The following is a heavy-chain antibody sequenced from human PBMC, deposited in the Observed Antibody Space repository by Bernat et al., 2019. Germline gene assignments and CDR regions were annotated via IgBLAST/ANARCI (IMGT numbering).Heavy chain of an antibody. Sequence: VQLVESGGGLVQPGRSLRLSCAASGFTFSSYAMHWVRQAPGKGLEYVSAICSDGGSKYYANSVKGRFTISRDNSKNTLYLQMSSLRAEDTAVYYCARDGVVSESDDFDYWGQGTMVTVSS. CDR2: ICSDGGSK. CDR3: ARDGVVSESDDFDY. J-gene: IGHJ3*01. CDR1: GFTFSSYA. V-gene: IGHV3-64*01. D-gene: IGHD3-22*01.